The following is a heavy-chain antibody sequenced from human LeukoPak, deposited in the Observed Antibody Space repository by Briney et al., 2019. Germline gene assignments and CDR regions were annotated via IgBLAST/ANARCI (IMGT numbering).Heavy chain of an antibody. CDR1: GGTFSSYT. Sequence: EASVKVSCKASGGTFSSYTISWVRQAPGQGLEWMGRIIPILGIANYAQKFQGRVTITADKSTSTAYMELSSLRSEDTAVYYCASEDGYSSSWYYFDYWGQGTLVTVSS. V-gene: IGHV1-69*02. J-gene: IGHJ4*02. D-gene: IGHD6-13*01. CDR2: IIPILGIA. CDR3: ASEDGYSSSWYYFDY.